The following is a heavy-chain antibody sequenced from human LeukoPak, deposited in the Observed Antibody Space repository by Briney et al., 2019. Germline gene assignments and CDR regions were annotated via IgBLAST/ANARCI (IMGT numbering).Heavy chain of an antibody. CDR1: GGSISSYY. J-gene: IGHJ6*03. CDR3: ARDLRDSTNYYYYYYMDV. D-gene: IGHD6-13*01. Sequence: SETLSLTCTVSGGSISSYYWSWIRQPAGKGLEWIGRIYTSGSTNYNPSLKSRVTMSVDTSKNQFSLKLSSVTAADTAVYYCARDLRDSTNYYYYYYMDVWGKGTTVTISS. CDR2: IYTSGST. V-gene: IGHV4-4*07.